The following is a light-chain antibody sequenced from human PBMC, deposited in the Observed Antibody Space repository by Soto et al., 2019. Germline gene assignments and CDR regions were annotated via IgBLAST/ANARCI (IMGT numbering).Light chain of an antibody. CDR1: SSNIGNNY. CDR3: GTWDSSLSAWV. V-gene: IGLV1-51*02. J-gene: IGLJ3*02. Sequence: QSVLTQPPSVSAAPGQKVTISCSGSSSNIGNNYVSWYQQLPGTVPKFLIYENNKRPSGIPDRFSGSKSGTSATLGITGLQTGDEADYYCGTWDSSLSAWVFGGGTKVTVL. CDR2: ENN.